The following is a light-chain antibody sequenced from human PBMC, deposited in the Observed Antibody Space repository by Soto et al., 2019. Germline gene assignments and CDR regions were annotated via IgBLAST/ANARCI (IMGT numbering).Light chain of an antibody. CDR1: QGIGVY. J-gene: IGKJ4*01. Sequence: DIQMTQSPSSLSASLGDIVTITCRARQGIGVYLAWFQLKPGNVRKLLIYAASTFQSGVPSRFSGSGSGTDFTLTISSLQPEDVATYYCQKYNSAPLTFGGGTKVEIK. CDR3: QKYNSAPLT. CDR2: AAS. V-gene: IGKV1-27*01.